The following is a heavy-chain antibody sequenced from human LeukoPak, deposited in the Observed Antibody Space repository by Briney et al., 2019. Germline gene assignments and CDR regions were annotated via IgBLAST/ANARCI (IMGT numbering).Heavy chain of an antibody. D-gene: IGHD6-6*01. J-gene: IGHJ4*02. CDR2: IYYSGST. CDR1: GGSISSYY. Sequence: PSETLSLTGTVSGGSISSYYWSWIRQRPGKGLEWIGYIYYSGSTNYNPSLKSRVTISVDTSKNQFSLKLSSVTAADTAVYYCARRSHYSTSAGTALWGQGTLVTVSS. CDR3: ARRSHYSTSAGTAL. V-gene: IGHV4-59*08.